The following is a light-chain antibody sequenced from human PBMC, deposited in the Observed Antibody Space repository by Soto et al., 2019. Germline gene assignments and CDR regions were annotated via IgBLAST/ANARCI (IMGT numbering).Light chain of an antibody. V-gene: IGLV1-44*01. CDR1: NSNIGDNT. Sequence: QSALTQPPSASGTPGQRITISCSGSNSNIGDNTVNWFQQLPGMAPRLLISTNNQRPSGVPDRFTASKSGTSGSLAISGLQSEDDADYYCASWDDKLNGVVFGGGTKLTVL. CDR3: ASWDDKLNGVV. J-gene: IGLJ2*01. CDR2: TNN.